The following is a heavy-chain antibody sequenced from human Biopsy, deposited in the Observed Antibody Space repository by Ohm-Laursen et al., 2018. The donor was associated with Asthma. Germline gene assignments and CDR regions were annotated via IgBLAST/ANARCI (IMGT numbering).Heavy chain of an antibody. Sequence: SVKVSCKASGGTFSNYAISWVRQAPGQGLEWMGWISVYNGNTKVAQKLQDRATMITDTSTSTAYMELRSLRSDDTAVYFCARAVDYSHYYGIDVWGQGTTVTVS. CDR2: ISVYNGNT. J-gene: IGHJ6*02. CDR3: ARAVDYSHYYGIDV. D-gene: IGHD3-10*01. V-gene: IGHV1-18*01. CDR1: GGTFSNYA.